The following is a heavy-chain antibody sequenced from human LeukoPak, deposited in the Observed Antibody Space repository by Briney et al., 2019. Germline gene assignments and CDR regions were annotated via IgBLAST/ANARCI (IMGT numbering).Heavy chain of an antibody. D-gene: IGHD2-21*02. CDR2: MNPNSGNT. Sequence: ASVKVSCKASGYTFTSYDINWVRQATGQGLEWMGWMNPNSGNTGYAQKFQGKVTITRNTSISTAYMELSSLRSDDTALYYCARVSKGYCGGHCYSDYWGQGTLVTVSS. J-gene: IGHJ4*02. CDR3: ARVSKGYCGGHCYSDY. V-gene: IGHV1-8*03. CDR1: GYTFTSYD.